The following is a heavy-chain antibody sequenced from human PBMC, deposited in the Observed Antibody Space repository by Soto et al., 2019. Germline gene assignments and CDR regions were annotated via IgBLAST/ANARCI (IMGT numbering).Heavy chain of an antibody. Sequence: PGGSLRLSCAASGFIFSDYYMSWVRQTPGKGLEWISYISTSSTYTNYADSVKGRFTISRDNTKNSLYLQMDSLRVEDTAVYYCARDLAWKRGKVGRYYYGMDVWGQGTTVTVSS. J-gene: IGHJ6*02. D-gene: IGHD1-1*01. V-gene: IGHV3-11*06. CDR3: ARDLAWKRGKVGRYYYGMDV. CDR2: ISTSSTYT. CDR1: GFIFSDYY.